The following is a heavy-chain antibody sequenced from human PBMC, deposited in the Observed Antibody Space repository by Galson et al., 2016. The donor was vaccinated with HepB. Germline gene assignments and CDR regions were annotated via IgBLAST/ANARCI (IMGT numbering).Heavy chain of an antibody. CDR2: ISYDGSHK. Sequence: SLRLSCAASGFTFSGYAMHWVRQAPGKGLEWVAVISYDGSHKYYAASVKGRFTISSDNSKNTLSLQMNSLRAEDTAVYYCAKNDILAGYSAFDYWGQGTLVTFSS. V-gene: IGHV3-30*18. J-gene: IGHJ4*02. D-gene: IGHD3-9*01. CDR1: GFTFSGYA. CDR3: AKNDILAGYSAFDY.